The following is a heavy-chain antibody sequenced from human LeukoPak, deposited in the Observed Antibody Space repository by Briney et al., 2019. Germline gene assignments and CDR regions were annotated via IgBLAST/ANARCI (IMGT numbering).Heavy chain of an antibody. CDR2: IYAGNGNT. D-gene: IGHD1-26*01. V-gene: IGHV1-3*01. CDR3: ARDGLWAGGSYGDLDY. Sequence: ASVKVSCKASGYSFTSYAMHWVRQAPGQRLEWMGWIYAGNGNTQFSQNFQGRVTFTRDTSASTAYMELNSLRADDTAMYYCARDGLWAGGSYGDLDYWGQGTLVTVSS. CDR1: GYSFTSYA. J-gene: IGHJ4*02.